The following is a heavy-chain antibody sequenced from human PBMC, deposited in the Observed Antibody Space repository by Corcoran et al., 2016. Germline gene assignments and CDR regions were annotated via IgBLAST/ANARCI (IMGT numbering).Heavy chain of an antibody. Sequence: EVQLVQSGAEVKKPGDSLKISCRGSGYDFSTYWIGWVRQMPGKGLEWMGIIYAGDSDTRYSPSSQGQVTISVDKSINTAYLQWSSLKASDTAIYYCARLVYGAYYFDYGGQGTLVTVSS. CDR2: IYAGDSDT. D-gene: IGHD3-10*01. V-gene: IGHV5-51*01. J-gene: IGHJ4*02. CDR1: GYDFSTYW. CDR3: ARLVYGAYYFDY.